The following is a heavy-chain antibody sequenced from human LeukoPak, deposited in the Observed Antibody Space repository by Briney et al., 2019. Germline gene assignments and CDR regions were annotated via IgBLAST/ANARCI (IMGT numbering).Heavy chain of an antibody. J-gene: IGHJ4*02. CDR2: IYYSGST. D-gene: IGHD1-26*01. CDR1: GGSISSYY. Sequence: SETLSLTCTVSGGSISSYYWSWIRQPPGKGPEWIGYIYYSGSTNYNPSLKSRVTISVDTSKNQFSLKLSSVTAADTAVYYCARVLLGELVLFDYWGQGTLVTVSS. V-gene: IGHV4-59*01. CDR3: ARVLLGELVLFDY.